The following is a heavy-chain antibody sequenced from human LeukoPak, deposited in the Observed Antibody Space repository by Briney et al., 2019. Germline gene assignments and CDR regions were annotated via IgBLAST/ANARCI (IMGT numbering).Heavy chain of an antibody. Sequence: SETLSLTCTVSGGSISTYYWSWIRQPAGKGLEWIGRIHTSGSTDYNPSLKSRVTMSVDTSKNQFSLKLSPVTAADTAVYYCARDGQGYGSGSYNINWGQGTLVTVSS. CDR2: IHTSGST. V-gene: IGHV4-4*07. CDR3: ARDGQGYGSGSYNIN. D-gene: IGHD3-10*01. J-gene: IGHJ4*02. CDR1: GGSISTYY.